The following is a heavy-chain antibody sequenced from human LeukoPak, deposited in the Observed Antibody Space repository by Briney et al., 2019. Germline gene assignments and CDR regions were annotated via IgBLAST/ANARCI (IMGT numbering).Heavy chain of an antibody. J-gene: IGHJ4*02. D-gene: IGHD3-10*01. CDR1: GFTFSSYW. Sequence: GGSLRLSCAASGFTFSSYWMSWVRQASGKGLEWVGRRSTANGYATAYAASVKGRFTISRDDSKNTAYLQMDSLKTEDTAVYYCTGNYYGSGSYADFDYWGQGTLVTVSS. V-gene: IGHV3-73*01. CDR3: TGNYYGSGSYADFDY. CDR2: RSTANGYAT.